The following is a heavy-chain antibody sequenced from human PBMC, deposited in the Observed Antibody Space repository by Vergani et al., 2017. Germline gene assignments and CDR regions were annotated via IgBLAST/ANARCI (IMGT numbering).Heavy chain of an antibody. CDR1: DSSIMTNPY. Sequence: QLQLQESGPGLVKPSETLTLTCDVSDSSIMTNPYWGWFRQSPGKGLEWIGCIHHSGDTHYNSSLKSRVSISIVSSSKFSLSLTSVSAADTAIYYCARHRGSGCFFPSSYFYGMGVWGHGTTVTVSS. V-gene: IGHV4-38-2*01. D-gene: IGHD3-10*01. CDR2: IHHSGDT. CDR3: ARHRGSGCFFPSSYFYGMGV. J-gene: IGHJ6*02.